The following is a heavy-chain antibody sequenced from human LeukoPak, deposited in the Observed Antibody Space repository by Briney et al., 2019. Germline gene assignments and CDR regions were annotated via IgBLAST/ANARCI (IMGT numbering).Heavy chain of an antibody. CDR1: GFTFSSYA. CDR2: ITGSGAST. J-gene: IGHJ4*02. D-gene: IGHD2-15*01. Sequence: GSLRLSCAASGFTFSSYAMSWVRQAPGKGLEWVSAITGSGASTYYADSVKGRFTISRDNSKNTLYLQMNSLRAEDTAVYYCASHPYCSGGSCYWGQGTLVTVSS. CDR3: ASHPYCSGGSCY. V-gene: IGHV3-23*01.